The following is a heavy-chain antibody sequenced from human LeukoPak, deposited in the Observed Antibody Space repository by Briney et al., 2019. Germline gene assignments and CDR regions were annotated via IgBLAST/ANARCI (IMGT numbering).Heavy chain of an antibody. CDR1: GFTFSNYA. V-gene: IGHV3-23*01. D-gene: IGHD3-10*01. Sequence: GGSLRLSCAASGFTFSNYAMSWVRQAPGKGLEWVSAISGSGGSTYYADSVKGRFTISRDNSKNTLYLQMNSLRAEDTAVYYCAKDGGYYYGSGSAPGYWGQGTLVTVSS. J-gene: IGHJ4*02. CDR2: ISGSGGST. CDR3: AKDGGYYYGSGSAPGY.